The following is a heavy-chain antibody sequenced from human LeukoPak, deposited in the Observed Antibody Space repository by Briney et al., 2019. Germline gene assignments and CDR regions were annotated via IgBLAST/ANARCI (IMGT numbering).Heavy chain of an antibody. CDR1: GFTFSSYG. V-gene: IGHV3-30*18. D-gene: IGHD6-13*01. J-gene: IGHJ4*02. CDR2: ILYDGSNK. CDR3: AKDRSSSWTLDY. Sequence: GGSLRLSCAASGFTFSSYGMHWVRQAPGKGLEWVAVILYDGSNKYYADSVKGRFTISRDNSKNTLYLQMNSLRAEDTAVYYCAKDRSSSWTLDYWGQGTLVTVSS.